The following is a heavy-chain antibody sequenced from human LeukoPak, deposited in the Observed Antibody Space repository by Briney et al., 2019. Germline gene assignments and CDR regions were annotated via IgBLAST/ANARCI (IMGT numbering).Heavy chain of an antibody. CDR3: ARQGRSGSYSAFSWFDP. J-gene: IGHJ5*02. Sequence: ASVKVSCKASGGTFSSYAISWVRQAPGQGLEWMGKINPTGGSTTYAQKFQGRVTMTRDMSTNTVYMELSSLRSEDTAVYYCARQGRSGSYSAFSWFDPWGQGTLVTVSS. V-gene: IGHV1-46*01. D-gene: IGHD3-22*01. CDR1: GGTFSSYA. CDR2: INPTGGST.